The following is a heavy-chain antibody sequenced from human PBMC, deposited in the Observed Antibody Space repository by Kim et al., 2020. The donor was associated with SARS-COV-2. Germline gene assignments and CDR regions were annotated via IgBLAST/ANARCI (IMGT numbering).Heavy chain of an antibody. D-gene: IGHD4-17*01. Sequence: SPALQSRVTISVDTSKNQFSLKLSAVSAADTAVYYCARGEYDYGGNAFDIWGQGTMVTVSS. V-gene: IGHV4-39*07. CDR3: ARGEYDYGGNAFDI. J-gene: IGHJ3*02.